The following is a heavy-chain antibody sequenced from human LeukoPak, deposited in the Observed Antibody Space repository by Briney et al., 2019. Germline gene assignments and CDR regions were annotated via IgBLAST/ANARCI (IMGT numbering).Heavy chain of an antibody. Sequence: GGSLRLSCAASGFTFSSYAMSWVRQAPGKGLEWVSYIGNDGRMMYYADSVKGRFTISRDSAKNSLYLQMNSLGADDTAVYYCARDASHFDSSGYFHNYYYGMDVWGQGTTVTVSS. CDR1: GFTFSSYA. CDR3: ARDASHFDSSGYFHNYYYGMDV. V-gene: IGHV3-48*03. J-gene: IGHJ6*02. D-gene: IGHD3-22*01. CDR2: IGNDGRMM.